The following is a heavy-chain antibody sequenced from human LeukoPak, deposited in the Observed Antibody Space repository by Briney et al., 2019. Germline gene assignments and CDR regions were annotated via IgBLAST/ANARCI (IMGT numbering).Heavy chain of an antibody. J-gene: IGHJ4*02. V-gene: IGHV4-34*01. Sequence: PGGSLRLSCAASGFTIRSYGMSWVRQSPGKGLEWIGEINASGRTNYNPSLKTSVFISRDTSKRQFSLNLTPVTAADTALYYCARGDWGGYFDYWGQGIQVTVSS. D-gene: IGHD3-16*01. CDR3: ARGDWGGYFDY. CDR2: INASGRT. CDR1: GFTIRSYG.